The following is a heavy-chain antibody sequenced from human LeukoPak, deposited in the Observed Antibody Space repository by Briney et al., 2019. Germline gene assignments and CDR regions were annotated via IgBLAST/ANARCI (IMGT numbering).Heavy chain of an antibody. CDR3: ARDYD. V-gene: IGHV3-7*05. Sequence: PGGSLKPSWAASGFTFSSNWMTWVRQAPGQGLEWVANISPGGDEKYYVDSVRGRFTISRDNAKNSLYLQMSSLRAEDTAVYYCARDYDWGQGRLVTVSS. J-gene: IGHJ4*02. CDR1: GFTFSSNW. D-gene: IGHD3-16*01. CDR2: ISPGGDEK.